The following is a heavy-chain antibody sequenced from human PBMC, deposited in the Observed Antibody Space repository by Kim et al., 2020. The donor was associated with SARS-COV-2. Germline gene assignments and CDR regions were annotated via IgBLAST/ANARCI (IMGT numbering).Heavy chain of an antibody. CDR1: GFTFSSYW. J-gene: IGHJ6*02. Sequence: GGSLRLSCAASGFTFSSYWMSWVRQAPGKGLEWVANIKQDGSEKYYVDSVKGRFTISRDNAKNSLYLQMNSLRAEDTAVYYCARDSMVRGDKYYYYGMDVWGQGTTVTVSS. CDR3: ARDSMVRGDKYYYYGMDV. D-gene: IGHD3-10*01. V-gene: IGHV3-7*03. CDR2: IKQDGSEK.